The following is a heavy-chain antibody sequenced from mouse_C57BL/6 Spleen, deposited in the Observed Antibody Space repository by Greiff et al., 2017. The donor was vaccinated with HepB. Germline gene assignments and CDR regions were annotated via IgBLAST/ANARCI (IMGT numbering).Heavy chain of an antibody. CDR3: ARDANYYGSSWYFDV. Sequence: EVKVVDSGGGLVQSGRSLRLSCATSGFTFSDFYMEWVRQAPGKGLEWIAASRNKANDYTTEYSASVKGRFIVSRDTSQSILYLQMNALRAEDTAIYYCARDANYYGSSWYFDVWGTGTTVTVSS. J-gene: IGHJ1*03. CDR1: GFTFSDFY. D-gene: IGHD1-1*01. V-gene: IGHV7-1*01. CDR2: SRNKANDYTT.